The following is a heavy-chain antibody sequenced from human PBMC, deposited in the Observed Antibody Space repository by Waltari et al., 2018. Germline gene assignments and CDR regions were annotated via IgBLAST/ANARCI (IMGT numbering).Heavy chain of an antibody. CDR2: IYYSGRT. D-gene: IGHD1-26*01. CDR1: GGSLRSGDSY. CDR3: ARENRAGWDRYFDL. V-gene: IGHV4-30-4*08. J-gene: IGHJ2*01. Sequence: QVQLQESGPGLVKPSQTLSLTCTVSGGSLRSGDSYLSWIPQPPGKGLEWIAYIYYSGRTYYNPSLKSRITISLDTSRNQFSLNLSSVTAADTAVYYCARENRAGWDRYFDLWGRGTLVTVSS.